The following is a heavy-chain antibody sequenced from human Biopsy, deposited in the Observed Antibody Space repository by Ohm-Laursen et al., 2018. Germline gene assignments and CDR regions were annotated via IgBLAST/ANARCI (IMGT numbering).Heavy chain of an antibody. V-gene: IGHV1-2*02. J-gene: IGHJ5*02. D-gene: IGHD3-22*01. CDR2: INAKTGDT. CDR1: GYTFTGYH. CDR3: TRGGYYYDSLAYYYRFDP. Sequence: ASVKVSCNASGYTFTGYHVHWVRQAPGQGLEWMGWINAKTGDTNYAQKFQGRVTMTRDTSISTAYVDLSSLRSDGTAVYYCTRGGYYYDSLAYYYRFDPWGQGTLVTVSS.